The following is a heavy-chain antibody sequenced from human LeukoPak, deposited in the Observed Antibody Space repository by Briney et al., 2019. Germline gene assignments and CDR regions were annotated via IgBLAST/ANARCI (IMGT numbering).Heavy chain of an antibody. D-gene: IGHD3-3*01. V-gene: IGHV4-61*03. Sequence: SETLSLTCTVSGDSVSSGSYYWSWVRQPSGKGLEWIGYIYYTGNTNYNPSLKSRVTISVDTSKNHFSLKLNSVTAADTAVYYCARDWSGSQEWGQGILVTVSS. CDR1: GDSVSSGSYY. J-gene: IGHJ4*02. CDR2: IYYTGNT. CDR3: ARDWSGSQE.